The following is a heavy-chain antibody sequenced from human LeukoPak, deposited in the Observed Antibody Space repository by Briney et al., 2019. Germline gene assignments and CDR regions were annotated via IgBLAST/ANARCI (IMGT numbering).Heavy chain of an antibody. D-gene: IGHD2-2*01. V-gene: IGHV4-39*01. Sequence: PSETLSLTCTVSGGSISSSSYYWGWIRQPPGKGLEWIGSIYHSGSTYYNPSLKSRVTISIDTSKNQFSLKLRSVTAADTAVYYCARRLPGYSNTWPGPWGQGTLVTVSS. CDR2: IYHSGST. CDR3: ARRLPGYSNTWPGP. J-gene: IGHJ5*02. CDR1: GGSISSSSYY.